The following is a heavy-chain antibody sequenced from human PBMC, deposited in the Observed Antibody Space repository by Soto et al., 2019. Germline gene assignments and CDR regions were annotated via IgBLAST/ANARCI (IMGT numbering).Heavy chain of an antibody. CDR2: IYWDDDK. Sequence: QITLKESGPTLMKPTQNLTLTCTFSGFSLRTSGVGVGWIRQPPGKALEWLALIYWDDDKRYSPSLKSRLTITKDTSKNQVVLTMTNMDPVDTATYYCAHRRFTFGGDISADYWGQGTLVTVSS. V-gene: IGHV2-5*02. CDR1: GFSLRTSGVG. J-gene: IGHJ4*02. CDR3: AHRRFTFGGDISADY. D-gene: IGHD3-16*02.